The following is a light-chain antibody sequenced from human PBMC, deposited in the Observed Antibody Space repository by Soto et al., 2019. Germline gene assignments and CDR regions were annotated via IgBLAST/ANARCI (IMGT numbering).Light chain of an antibody. J-gene: IGKJ2*01. Sequence: DIVMTQSPDSLAVSLGERATINCKSSQSVLYSSNNKNYLAWYQQKPGQPPKLLIYWASTRESGVPDRFSGSGYETDFTLTISSLQAEDVAVYYCQQYYSTPYTFGQGNKLEIK. V-gene: IGKV4-1*01. CDR3: QQYYSTPYT. CDR2: WAS. CDR1: QSVLYSSNNKNY.